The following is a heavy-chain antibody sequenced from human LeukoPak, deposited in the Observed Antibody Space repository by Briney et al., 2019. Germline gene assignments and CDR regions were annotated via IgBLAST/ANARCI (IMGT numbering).Heavy chain of an antibody. V-gene: IGHV3-48*01. D-gene: IGHD3-3*01. CDR2: ISSSSSII. CDR3: ARDRQVDFWSGYYLGYFDY. Sequence: GGSLRLSCAASGFTFSSYSMNWVRQAPGKGLEWVSYISSSSSIIYYADSVKGRFTISRDNAKNSLYLQMNSLRAEDTAVYYCARDRQVDFWSGYYLGYFDYWGQGTLVTVSS. CDR1: GFTFSSYS. J-gene: IGHJ4*02.